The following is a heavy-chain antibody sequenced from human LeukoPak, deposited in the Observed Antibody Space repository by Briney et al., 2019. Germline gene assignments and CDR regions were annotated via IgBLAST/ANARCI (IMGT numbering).Heavy chain of an antibody. D-gene: IGHD5/OR15-5a*01. CDR2: IYYRGST. CDR1: GGSISRYY. Sequence: SETPSLTCTVSGGSISRYYWSWIRQPPGKGLEWIGYIYYRGSTNYNPSLKSRVAISLDTSKNQFSLKLTSVTAADTAVYYCARSVWQSVANDYWGQGTLVTVSS. J-gene: IGHJ4*02. CDR3: ARSVWQSVANDY. V-gene: IGHV4-59*08.